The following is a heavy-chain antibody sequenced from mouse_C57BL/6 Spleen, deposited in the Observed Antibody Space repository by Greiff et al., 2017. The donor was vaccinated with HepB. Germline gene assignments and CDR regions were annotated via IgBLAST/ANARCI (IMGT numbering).Heavy chain of an antibody. CDR2: ISDGGSYT. V-gene: IGHV5-4*03. J-gene: IGHJ3*01. D-gene: IGHD1-1*01. Sequence: EVKLVESGGGLVKPGGSLKLSCAASGFTFSSYAMSWVRQTPEKRLEWVATISDGGSYTYYPDNVKGRFTISRGNAKNNLYLQMSHLKSEDTAMYYCARGYYYGSSPFAYWGQGTLVTVSA. CDR1: GFTFSSYA. CDR3: ARGYYYGSSPFAY.